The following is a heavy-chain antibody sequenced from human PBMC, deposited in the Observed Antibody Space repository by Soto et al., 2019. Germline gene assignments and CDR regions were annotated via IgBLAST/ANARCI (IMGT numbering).Heavy chain of an antibody. D-gene: IGHD6-13*01. V-gene: IGHV4-39*02. CDR1: GVSINNSDFL. J-gene: IGHJ4*02. CDR2: IYFGGNT. Sequence: SETLSLTCTVSGVSINNSDFLWGWVRQPPGKALEWIGSIYFGGNTYYNPSLESRVTISADTSKNQISLKLTSVTAAHTAVYYCARDYSRFVVYYFDYWGQGTLVTVSS. CDR3: ARDYSRFVVYYFDY.